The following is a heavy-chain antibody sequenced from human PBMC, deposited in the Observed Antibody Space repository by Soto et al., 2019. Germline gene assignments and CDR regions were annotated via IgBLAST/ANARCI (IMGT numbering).Heavy chain of an antibody. V-gene: IGHV4-61*01. D-gene: IGHD3-3*01. CDR2: IYSSGST. CDR3: ARSPHLYYDFWSGYYVPYGMDV. J-gene: IGHJ6*02. Sequence: SETLSLTCTVSGGSVSSDTHYWSWIRQPPGKRLEWIGFIYSSGSTNYNPSLKSRVTMSVDTSKNQFSLKLSSVTAADTAVYYCARSPHLYYDFWSGYYVPYGMDVWGQGTTVTVSS. CDR1: GGSVSSDTHY.